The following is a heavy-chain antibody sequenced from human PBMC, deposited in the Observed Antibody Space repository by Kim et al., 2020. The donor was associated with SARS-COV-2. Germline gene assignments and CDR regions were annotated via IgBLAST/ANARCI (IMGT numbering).Heavy chain of an antibody. CDR3: ARDMEPWLGELQG. CDR2: INPSGGST. CDR1: GYTFTSYY. D-gene: IGHD3-10*01. V-gene: IGHV1-46*01. J-gene: IGHJ4*02. Sequence: ASVKVSCKSSGYTFTSYYMHWVRQAPGQGLEWMGIINPSGGSTSYAQKFQGRVTMTRDTSTSTVYMELSSLRSEDTAVYYCARDMEPWLGELQGWGQGTLVTVSS.